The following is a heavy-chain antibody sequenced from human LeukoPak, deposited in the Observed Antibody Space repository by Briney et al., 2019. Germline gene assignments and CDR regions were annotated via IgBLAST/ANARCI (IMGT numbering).Heavy chain of an antibody. V-gene: IGHV3-7*03. CDR2: IRQDGRET. CDR3: VGGIGWQPDY. CDR1: PRITFSDYW. Sequence: GGSLRLSCAASPRITFSDYWMNWVRQAPGKGLEWVAIIRQDGRETLYLESVRGRFTISRDNAKSSVYLEINSLRAEDTAVYYCVGGIGWQPDYWGHGTLVTVSS. D-gene: IGHD6-19*01. J-gene: IGHJ4*01.